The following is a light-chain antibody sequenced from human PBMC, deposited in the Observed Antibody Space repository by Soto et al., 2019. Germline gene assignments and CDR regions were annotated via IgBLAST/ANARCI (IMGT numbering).Light chain of an antibody. CDR2: DAS. V-gene: IGKV3-11*01. CDR3: QQRSNWPT. CDR1: QSVSSY. Sequence: EIVLTQSPATLSLSPGERATLSCRASQSVSSYLAWYQQKPGQAPRLLIYDASNRATGIPARFSGSGSETDFTLTISSLAPEDFAVYYCQQRSNWPTFGPGTKVDIK. J-gene: IGKJ3*01.